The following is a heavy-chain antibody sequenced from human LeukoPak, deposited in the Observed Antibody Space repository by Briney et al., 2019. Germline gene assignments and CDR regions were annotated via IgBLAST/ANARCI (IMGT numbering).Heavy chain of an antibody. CDR1: GFTFSNHW. V-gene: IGHV3-74*01. CDR3: VRDVYQVRSNAYVFDV. J-gene: IGHJ3*01. D-gene: IGHD2-2*02. CDR2: ISGDERGT. Sequence: PGGSLRLSCVASGFTFSNHWMHWVRQTPGKGLNWISRISGDERGTNYAGSVKGRFIISRDNAKNTLFLQRDSLRVEDTAVYYCVRDVYQVRSNAYVFDVWGQGTMVTVSS.